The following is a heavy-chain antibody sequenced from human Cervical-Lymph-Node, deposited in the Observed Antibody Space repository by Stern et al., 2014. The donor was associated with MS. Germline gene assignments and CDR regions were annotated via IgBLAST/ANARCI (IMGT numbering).Heavy chain of an antibody. CDR3: TALRKY. V-gene: IGHV3-15*01. CDR2: VKSRKDGGAA. J-gene: IGHJ4*02. CDR1: GFTFPYTS. Sequence: EVQLEESGGGFVKPGGSLRLSCAASGFTFPYTSLSWVRQAPGKGLEWVGRVKSRKDGGAADYAAFVKDRVTISRDDSRSTLYLQINGLEIEDTAMYYCTALRKYWGQGTLLIVSS. D-gene: IGHD6-6*01.